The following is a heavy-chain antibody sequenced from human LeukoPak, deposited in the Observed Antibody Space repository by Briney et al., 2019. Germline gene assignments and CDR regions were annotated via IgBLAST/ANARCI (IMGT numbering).Heavy chain of an antibody. CDR2: IYHSGST. V-gene: IGHV4-30-2*01. CDR1: GGSISSGGYS. CDR3: AIVHLGYCSSTSCFWFDP. D-gene: IGHD2-2*01. Sequence: SETLSLTCAVSGGSISSGGYSWSWIRQPPGRGLEWIGYIYHSGSTYYNPSLKSRVTISVDRSKTQFSLKLSSVTAADTAVYYCAIVHLGYCSSTSCFWFDPWGQGTLVTVSS. J-gene: IGHJ5*02.